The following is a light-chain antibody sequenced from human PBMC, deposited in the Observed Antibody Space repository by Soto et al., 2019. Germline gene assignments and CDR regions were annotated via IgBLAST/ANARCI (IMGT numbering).Light chain of an antibody. CDR1: SSDVGSYNY. Sequence: QSVLTQPASVSGSPGQSITISCTGTSSDVGSYNYVSWYRHHPGKAPKLVIYEVTNRPSGVSDRFSGSKSGNTASLTISGLQAEDEADYYCSSYTSSSTLVVFGGGTKLTVL. J-gene: IGLJ2*01. V-gene: IGLV2-14*01. CDR2: EVT. CDR3: SSYTSSSTLVV.